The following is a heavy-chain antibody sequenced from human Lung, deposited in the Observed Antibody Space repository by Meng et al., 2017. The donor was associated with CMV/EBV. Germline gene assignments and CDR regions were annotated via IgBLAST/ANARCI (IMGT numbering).Heavy chain of an antibody. CDR2: VNPISDDT. CDR3: AKSSDNGWSS. D-gene: IGHD6-19*01. CDR1: GYSFGGFY. Sequence: KVSCQASGYSFGGFYLNGARQAPGHGLEWLGRVNPISDDTHLAQKLEGRITVTRGATINTAFMELTRLRPDDTAVYYCAKSSDNGWSSWGPGTLVTVSS. J-gene: IGHJ4*01. V-gene: IGHV1-2*06.